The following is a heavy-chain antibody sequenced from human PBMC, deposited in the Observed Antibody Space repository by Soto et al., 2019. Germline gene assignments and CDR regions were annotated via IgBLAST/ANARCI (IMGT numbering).Heavy chain of an antibody. V-gene: IGHV3-11*01. Sequence: GGSLRLSCAASGFTFSDSYMSWIRQAPGKGLEWISYITFSGNTVYYADSLKGRFTISRDNAKNSLYLQMNRLRAEDTAVYYCAKGHSGSYGGSYYFDYWGQGTLVTVSS. CDR3: AKGHSGSYGGSYYFDY. D-gene: IGHD1-26*01. J-gene: IGHJ4*02. CDR2: ITFSGNTV. CDR1: GFTFSDSY.